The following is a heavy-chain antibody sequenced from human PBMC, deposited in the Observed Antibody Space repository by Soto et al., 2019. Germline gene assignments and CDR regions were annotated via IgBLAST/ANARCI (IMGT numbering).Heavy chain of an antibody. D-gene: IGHD5-12*01. Sequence: EVQLLESGGGLIQPGGSLRLSCSASGFSFNSYAMMWVRQAPGKGLEWVSVISGSGGSSYFADSAKGRFTISRDNSKNMLYLEMNSLRAEDTARYFCAKGTIEYSASDDYWGQGTLVIVSS. CDR3: AKGTIEYSASDDY. CDR1: GFSFNSYA. CDR2: ISGSGGSS. J-gene: IGHJ4*02. V-gene: IGHV3-23*01.